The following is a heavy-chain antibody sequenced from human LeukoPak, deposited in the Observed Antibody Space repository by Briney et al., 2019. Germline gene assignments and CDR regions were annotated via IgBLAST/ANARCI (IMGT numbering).Heavy chain of an antibody. V-gene: IGHV3-23*01. J-gene: IGHJ4*02. CDR3: AKDRSIGTYYTFDH. D-gene: IGHD1-26*01. CDR2: ISASGLMT. Sequence: GGSLRLSCAASGFTFDDYGMTWVRQAPGKGLEWVSSISASGLMTYYADSVKGRFTVSRDNSKNSLYLQMSSLTAADTAVYYCAKDRSIGTYYTFDHWGQGTLVTVSS. CDR1: GFTFDDYG.